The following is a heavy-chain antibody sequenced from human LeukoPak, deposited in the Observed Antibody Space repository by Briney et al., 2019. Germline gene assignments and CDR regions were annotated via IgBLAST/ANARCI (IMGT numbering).Heavy chain of an antibody. CDR2: FDPNGGGT. D-gene: IGHD3-10*02. J-gene: IGHJ6*03. CDR1: GYTFTAYY. Sequence: ASVKVSCKASGYTFTAYYMHWVRQAPGQGLEWMGRFDPNGGGTNYAQKFQGRFTMTRDTSINTAYMELSSLTFDDTAVYYCARDVRGGGPPENCYYYMDVWGNGTTVTVSS. V-gene: IGHV1-2*06. CDR3: ARDVRGGGPPENCYYYMDV.